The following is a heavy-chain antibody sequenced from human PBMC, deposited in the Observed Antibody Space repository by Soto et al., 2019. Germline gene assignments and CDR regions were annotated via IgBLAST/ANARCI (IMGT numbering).Heavy chain of an antibody. V-gene: IGHV1-18*01. J-gene: IGHJ4*02. CDR2: ISAYNGNT. Sequence: AASVKVSCKASGYTFTSYGISWVRQAPGQGLEWMGWISAYNGNTNYAQKLQGRVTMTTDTSTSTAYMELRSLRSDDTAVYYCARDLRYTSGYYGLGNFSYWGQGTLVTVSS. CDR1: GYTFTSYG. D-gene: IGHD5-12*01. CDR3: ARDLRYTSGYYGLGNFSY.